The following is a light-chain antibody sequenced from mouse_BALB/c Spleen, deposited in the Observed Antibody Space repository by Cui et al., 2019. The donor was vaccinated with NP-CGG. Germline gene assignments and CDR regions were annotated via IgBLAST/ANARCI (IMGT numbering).Light chain of an antibody. V-gene: IGLV1*01. CDR3: ALWYSNHLA. J-gene: IGLJ1*01. CDR1: TGAVTTSNY. CDR2: GTN. Sequence: AIVTRETTLTTSPGGTVTLTCRSSTGAVTTSNYANWVQEKPDHLFTGLIGGTNNRTPGVPARFSGSLIGDKAALTITGAQTEDEAIYFCALWYSNHLAFGGGTKLTVL.